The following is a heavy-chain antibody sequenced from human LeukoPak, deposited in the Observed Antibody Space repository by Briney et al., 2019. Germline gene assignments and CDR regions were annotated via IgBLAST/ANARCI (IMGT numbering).Heavy chain of an antibody. CDR1: GFTFSTYG. J-gene: IGHJ4*02. CDR3: ARDLGSPPYYYDSSGYDGGLYYFDY. CDR2: ISGSGGST. D-gene: IGHD3-22*01. Sequence: GGSLRLSCVASGFTFSTYGMSWVRQAPGKGLEWVSAISGSGGSTYYADSVKGRFTISRDNSKDTLYLQMNSLRAEDTAVYYCARDLGSPPYYYDSSGYDGGLYYFDYWGQGTLVTVSS. V-gene: IGHV3-23*01.